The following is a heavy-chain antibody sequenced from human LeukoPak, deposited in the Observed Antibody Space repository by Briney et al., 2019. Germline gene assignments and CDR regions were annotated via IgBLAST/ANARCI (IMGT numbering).Heavy chain of an antibody. CDR1: GFTFSSYS. D-gene: IGHD3-10*01. CDR3: AKVAKYYYGSETYYFFEH. CDR2: INWNGGST. J-gene: IGHJ4*02. V-gene: IGHV3-20*04. Sequence: GGSLRLSCAASGFTFSSYSMNWVRQAPGKGLEWVSGINWNGGSTGYADSVKGRFTISRDNAKNSLYLQMNSLRVEDTAVYYCAKVAKYYYGSETYYFFEHWGQGTPVTASS.